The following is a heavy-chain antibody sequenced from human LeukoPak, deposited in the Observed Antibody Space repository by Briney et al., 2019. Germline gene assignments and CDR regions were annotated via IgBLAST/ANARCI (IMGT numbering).Heavy chain of an antibody. J-gene: IGHJ4*02. CDR1: EFSFSTYS. V-gene: IGHV3-7*01. D-gene: IGHD5/OR15-5a*01. Sequence: GGSLRLSXVASEFSFSTYSMTWVRQAPGKGLEWVANIKQDESEKYYVDSVKGRFTISRDNAKKSLYLRMDSLRGDDTAIYYCARAVLPDESVYRPFDYWGQGTLVTVSS. CDR2: IKQDESEK. CDR3: ARAVLPDESVYRPFDY.